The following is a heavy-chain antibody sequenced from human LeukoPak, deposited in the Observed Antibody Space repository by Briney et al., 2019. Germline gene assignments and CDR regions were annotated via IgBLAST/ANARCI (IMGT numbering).Heavy chain of an antibody. CDR1: GFTFSSHE. CDR2: ISSSGSTI. CDR3: AKDRLHWLLSWFDP. V-gene: IGHV3-48*03. D-gene: IGHD3-9*01. J-gene: IGHJ5*02. Sequence: PGGSLRLSCAASGFTFSSHEMNWVRQAPGKGLEWVSYISSSGSTIYYADSVKGRFTISRDNSKNTLYLQMNSLRAEDTAVYYCAKDRLHWLLSWFDPWGQGTLVTVSS.